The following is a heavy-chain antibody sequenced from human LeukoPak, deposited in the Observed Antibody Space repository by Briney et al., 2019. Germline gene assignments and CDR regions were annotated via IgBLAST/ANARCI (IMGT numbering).Heavy chain of an antibody. Sequence: SETLSLTCAVYGGSFSGYYWSAIPQPPGKGLEWSGEINHSGSTNYNPSLKSRVTISVDTSKNQFSLKLSSVTAADTAVYYCASILTYYDILTGSSTYDAFDIWGQGTMVTVSS. D-gene: IGHD3-9*01. CDR2: INHSGST. V-gene: IGHV4-34*01. CDR1: GGSFSGYY. CDR3: ASILTYYDILTGSSTYDAFDI. J-gene: IGHJ3*02.